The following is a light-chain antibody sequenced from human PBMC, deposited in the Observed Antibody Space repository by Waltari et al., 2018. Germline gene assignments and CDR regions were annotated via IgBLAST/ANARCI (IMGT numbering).Light chain of an antibody. V-gene: IGKV3-20*01. CDR2: GTS. CDR3: QQYDGEVVT. CDR1: PSVTSIS. J-gene: IGKJ4*01. Sequence: EIVLTQSPGTLSSSPGERATLSCRASPSVTSISLTWYQQKFGQAPRLLIYGTSSRATGIPDRFSGSGSGTDFTLTISRLEPEDFAVYYCQQYDGEVVTFGGGTKVEI.